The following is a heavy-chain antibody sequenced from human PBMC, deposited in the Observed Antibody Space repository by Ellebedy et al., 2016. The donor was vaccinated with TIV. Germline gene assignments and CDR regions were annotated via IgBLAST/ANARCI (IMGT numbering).Heavy chain of an antibody. J-gene: IGHJ4*02. D-gene: IGHD7-27*01. V-gene: IGHV5-51*01. CDR3: ARHELGSNAAFDS. CDR2: IYPADADV. Sequence: GESLKISCEASGYSFPNNWIGWVRQMPGKGLEWVGIIYPADADVRYSPSFQGHVTISVDKSISTAYLQWSSVKASDTAMYYCARHELGSNAAFDSWGQGTLVTVSS. CDR1: GYSFPNNW.